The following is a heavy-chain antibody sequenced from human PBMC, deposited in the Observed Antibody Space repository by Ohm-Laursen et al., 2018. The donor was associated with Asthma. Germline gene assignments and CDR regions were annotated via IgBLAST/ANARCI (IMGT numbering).Heavy chain of an antibody. CDR3: ARKAGSCIVSTCYSLDF. CDR2: INSVFGTS. CDR1: GGTLGTSV. J-gene: IGHJ4*02. D-gene: IGHD2-15*01. Sequence: GASVKVSCKPLGGTLGTSVIGWVRQAPGQGLEWLGGINSVFGTSTYAQKFHDRFTITADESTSTVYMTLSGLTSEDTAVYYCARKAGSCIVSTCYSLDFWGQGTLVTVSS. V-gene: IGHV1-69*13.